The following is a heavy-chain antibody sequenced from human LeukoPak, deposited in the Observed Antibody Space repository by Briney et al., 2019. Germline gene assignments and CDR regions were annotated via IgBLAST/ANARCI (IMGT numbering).Heavy chain of an antibody. CDR1: GGSISSYY. J-gene: IGHJ5*02. V-gene: IGHV4-59*01. D-gene: IGHD4-17*01. CDR3: ARDIWDYGDYGFDP. CDR2: INYSGST. Sequence: SETLSLTCTVSGGSISSYYWSWIRQPPGKGLEWIGYINYSGSTNYNPSLKSRVTISVDTSKNQFSLKLSSVTAADTAVYYCARDIWDYGDYGFDPWGQGTLVTVSS.